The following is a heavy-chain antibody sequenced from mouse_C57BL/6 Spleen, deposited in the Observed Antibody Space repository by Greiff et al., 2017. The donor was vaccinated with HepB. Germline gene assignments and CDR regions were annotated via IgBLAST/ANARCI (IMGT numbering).Heavy chain of an antibody. V-gene: IGHV1-82*01. CDR2: IYPGDGDT. CDR3: ARVDLYGYGRAMDY. J-gene: IGHJ4*01. CDR1: GYAFSSSW. Sequence: VQLQQSGPELVKPGASVKISCKASGYAFSSSWMNWVKQRPGKGLEWIGRIYPGDGDTNYNGKFKGKATLTADKSSSTAYMQLSSLTSEDSAVYFCARVDLYGYGRAMDYWGQGTSVTVSS. D-gene: IGHD2-2*01.